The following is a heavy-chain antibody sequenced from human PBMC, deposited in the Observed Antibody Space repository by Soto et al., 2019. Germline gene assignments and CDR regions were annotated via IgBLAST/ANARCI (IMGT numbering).Heavy chain of an antibody. Sequence: AASGFNFKNAWMNWVRQAPGKGLEWVGRIKSETDGGTTDYAAPVKGRFTISRDDSKSTLFLQMNSLKTEDTGVYYCAAMKTYWGQGTPVTVSS. CDR2: IKSETDGGTT. CDR1: GFNFKNAW. J-gene: IGHJ4*02. V-gene: IGHV3-15*07. D-gene: IGHD3-16*01. CDR3: AAMKTY.